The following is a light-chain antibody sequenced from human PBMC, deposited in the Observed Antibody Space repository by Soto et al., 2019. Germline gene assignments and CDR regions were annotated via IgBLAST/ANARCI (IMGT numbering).Light chain of an antibody. Sequence: LAQSPITRALSPGGRGTHSCRASQRVSTSHLAWYQQKPGQAPKLLIYDASSRASGIPDRISGSGSGTDFTLTISRLEPEDFAVYYCQQDSSSPITFGQGT. J-gene: IGKJ5*01. CDR2: DAS. V-gene: IGKV3-20*01. CDR3: QQDSSSPIT. CDR1: QRVSTSH.